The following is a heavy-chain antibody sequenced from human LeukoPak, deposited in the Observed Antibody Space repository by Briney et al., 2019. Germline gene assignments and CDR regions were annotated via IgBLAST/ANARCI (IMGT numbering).Heavy chain of an antibody. J-gene: IGHJ5*02. V-gene: IGHV3-23*01. Sequence: GGSLRLSCAASGFTFSSYAMSWVCQAPGKGLEWVSAISGSGGSTYYADSVKGRFTISRDNAKKTLYLPMSSPRAEGTAVCDFENSGGYDGRRYWFEPWGQGTLVTVSS. CDR1: GFTFSSYA. CDR3: ENSGGYDGRRYWFEP. CDR2: ISGSGGST. D-gene: IGHD3-10*01.